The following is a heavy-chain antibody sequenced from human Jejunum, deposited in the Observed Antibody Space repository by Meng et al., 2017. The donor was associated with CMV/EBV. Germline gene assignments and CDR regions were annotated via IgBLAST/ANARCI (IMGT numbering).Heavy chain of an antibody. CDR1: TFNSYE. D-gene: IGHD2-2*01. J-gene: IGHJ4*02. CDR3: ASGFCGSTTCYREFDY. CDR2: ISGSGSSI. Sequence: TFNSYEMNWVRQAPGKGLEWISYISGSGSSIYYADSVKGRFTISRDNAKNSLYLQMDSLRVEDTAVYYCASGFCGSTTCYREFDYWGQGTLVTVSS. V-gene: IGHV3-48*03.